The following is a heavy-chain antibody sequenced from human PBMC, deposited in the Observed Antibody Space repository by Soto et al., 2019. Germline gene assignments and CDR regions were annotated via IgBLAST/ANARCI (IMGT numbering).Heavy chain of an antibody. J-gene: IGHJ2*01. V-gene: IGHV2-5*02. D-gene: IGHD3-10*01. CDR2: IYLDDID. CDR1: GFSLSTSGVS. Sequence: QITLKESGPALVKPTQPLTLTCSFSGFSLSTSGVSVGWFRQPPGKALEWLALIYLDDIDRYSPSLKSRLTITKDTSKNQVVLTMTNVDPVDTATYYCAHSPMVRGVIRYFDLWGRGILVTVSS. CDR3: AHSPMVRGVIRYFDL.